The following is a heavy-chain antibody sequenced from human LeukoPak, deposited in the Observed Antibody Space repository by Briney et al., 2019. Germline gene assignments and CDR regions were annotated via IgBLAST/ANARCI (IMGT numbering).Heavy chain of an antibody. Sequence: SQTLSLTCTVSGGSISSGGYYWSWIRQPPGKGLEWIGYIYYSGSTNYNPSLKSRVTISVDTSKNQFSLKLSSVTAADTAVYYCASSEGSGWSWRFDYWGQGTLVTVSS. CDR2: IYYSGST. CDR1: GGSISSGGYY. V-gene: IGHV4-61*08. D-gene: IGHD6-19*01. CDR3: ASSEGSGWSWRFDY. J-gene: IGHJ4*02.